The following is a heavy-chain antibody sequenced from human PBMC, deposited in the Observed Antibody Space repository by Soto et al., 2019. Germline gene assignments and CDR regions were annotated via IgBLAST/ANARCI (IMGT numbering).Heavy chain of an antibody. CDR2: IYYSGST. J-gene: IGHJ5*02. CDR1: GGSISPYY. D-gene: IGHD3-3*01. Sequence: SETLCLTCTVSGGSISPYYWSWIRQPPGKGLEWIGYIYYSGSTKYNPPLKSRVTISVDTSKNQFSLKLSSVTAADTAVYYFARERRGRIFRGFDPWGQGTLVTVSS. V-gene: IGHV4-59*01. CDR3: ARERRGRIFRGFDP.